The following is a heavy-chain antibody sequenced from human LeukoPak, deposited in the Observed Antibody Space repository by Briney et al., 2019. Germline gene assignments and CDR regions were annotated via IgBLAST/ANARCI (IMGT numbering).Heavy chain of an antibody. V-gene: IGHV3-23*01. Sequence: GGSLRLSCAASGFTFSSYAMSWVRQAPGKGLEWVSAISGSGGSTYYADSVKGRFTISRDNSKNTLYLQMNSLRAEDTAVYYCARGIYGGNSNWFDPWGQGTLVTVSS. D-gene: IGHD4-23*01. J-gene: IGHJ5*02. CDR3: ARGIYGGNSNWFDP. CDR2: ISGSGGST. CDR1: GFTFSSYA.